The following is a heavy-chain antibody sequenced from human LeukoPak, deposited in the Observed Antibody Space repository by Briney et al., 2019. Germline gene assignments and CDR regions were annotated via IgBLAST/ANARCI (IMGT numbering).Heavy chain of an antibody. D-gene: IGHD3-10*01. CDR1: GGTFSSYA. V-gene: IGHV1-69*01. CDR3: ARDTPHYYGSGSYVLDAFGI. CDR2: IIPIFGTA. Sequence: ASVKVSCKASGGTFSSYAISWVRQAPGQGLEWMGGIIPIFGTANYAQKFQGRVTITADESTSTAYMELSSLRSEDTAVYYCARDTPHYYGSGSYVLDAFGIWGQGTMVTVSS. J-gene: IGHJ3*02.